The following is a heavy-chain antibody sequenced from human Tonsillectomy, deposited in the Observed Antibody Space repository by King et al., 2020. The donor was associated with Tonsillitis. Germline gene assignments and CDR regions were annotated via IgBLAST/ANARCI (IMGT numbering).Heavy chain of an antibody. CDR1: GFSLSDHN. D-gene: IGHD3-10*01. J-gene: IGHJ6*02. V-gene: IGHV3-72*01. CDR3: GTMVRQQPPAYDDMDV. Sequence: VQLVESGGGLVQPGGSLRLSCVASGFSLSDHNLDWGRQAPGKGLEWVGRIRNKVKSYSTEYAASVKDRFTISRDDSKNSLYLQMNSLKTEDTAVYYCGTMVRQQPPAYDDMDVWGQGTTVTVSS. CDR2: IRNKVKSYST.